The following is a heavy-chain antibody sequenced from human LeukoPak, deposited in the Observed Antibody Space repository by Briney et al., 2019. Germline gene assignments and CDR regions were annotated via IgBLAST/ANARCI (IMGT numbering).Heavy chain of an antibody. V-gene: IGHV4-34*01. CDR3: ARCSGSLREAFDI. CDR2: INHSGST. Sequence: SETLSLTCTVSGASISSSYWSWIRQPPGKGLEWIGEINHSGSTNYNPSLKSRVTISVDTSKNQFSLKLSSVTAANTAVYYCARCSGSLREAFDIWGQGTMVTVSS. D-gene: IGHD1-26*01. J-gene: IGHJ3*02. CDR1: GASISSSY.